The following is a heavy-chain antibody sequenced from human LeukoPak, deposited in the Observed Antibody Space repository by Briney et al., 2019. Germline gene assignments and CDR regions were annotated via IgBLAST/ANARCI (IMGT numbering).Heavy chain of an antibody. CDR3: ARDLGCSSTSCYENRFDP. D-gene: IGHD2-2*01. V-gene: IGHV1-69*13. Sequence: SVKVSCKASGGTFSSYAISWVRQAPGQGLEWMGGIIPIFGTANYAQKFQGRVTITADESTSTAYMELSSLRSEDTAVYYCARDLGCSSTSCYENRFDPWGQGTLVTVSS. CDR2: IIPIFGTA. J-gene: IGHJ5*02. CDR1: GGTFSSYA.